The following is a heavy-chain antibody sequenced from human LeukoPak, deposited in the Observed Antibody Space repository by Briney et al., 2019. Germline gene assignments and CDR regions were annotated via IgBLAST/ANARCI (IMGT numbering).Heavy chain of an antibody. Sequence: GGSLRLSCAAPGITFSGDSMTWVRQAPGKGLEWVSYISGTGNYIYYADSVKGRFAISRDNAKNSLYLQMNRLRAGDTALYFCARAIYGGDLQLYYFDSWGQGTLVTVSS. CDR2: ISGTGNYI. CDR1: GITFSGDS. J-gene: IGHJ4*02. V-gene: IGHV3-21*01. CDR3: ARAIYGGDLQLYYFDS. D-gene: IGHD4-23*01.